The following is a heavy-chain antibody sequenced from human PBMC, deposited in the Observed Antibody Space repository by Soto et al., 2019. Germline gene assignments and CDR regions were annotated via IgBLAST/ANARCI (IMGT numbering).Heavy chain of an antibody. D-gene: IGHD6-19*01. CDR2: IYHSGST. V-gene: IGHV4-30-2*01. J-gene: IGHJ4*02. CDR1: GGSISSGGYS. CDR3: ARAGGLGAVAVDY. Sequence: QLQLQESGSGLVKPSQTLSLTCAVSGGSISSGGYSWSWIRQPPGKGLEWIGYIYHSGSTYYNPSRKSRVTISEDRSKNQFSLKLSSVPAADTAVYYCARAGGLGAVAVDYWGQGTLVTVSS.